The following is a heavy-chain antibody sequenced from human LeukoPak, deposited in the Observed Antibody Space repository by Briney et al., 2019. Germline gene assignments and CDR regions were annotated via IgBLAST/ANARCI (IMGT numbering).Heavy chain of an antibody. CDR1: GFSFSTYA. Sequence: GGSLRLSCAASGFSFSTYAMIWVRQAPGKGLEWVSAIRGSGGSTYYADSVKDRFTISRDNSKNTLYLQMYSLRAEDTAVYYCAKDGAYSSSWYVQGYAFDIWGQGTMVTVSS. CDR2: IRGSGGST. V-gene: IGHV3-23*01. D-gene: IGHD6-13*01. J-gene: IGHJ3*02. CDR3: AKDGAYSSSWYVQGYAFDI.